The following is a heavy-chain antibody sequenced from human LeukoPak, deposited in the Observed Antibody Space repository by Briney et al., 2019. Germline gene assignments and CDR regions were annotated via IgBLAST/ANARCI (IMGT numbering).Heavy chain of an antibody. Sequence: SVKVSCKASGGTFSSYTISWVRQAPGQGLEWMGRIIPILGIANYAQKFQGRVTITADKSTSTAYMELSSLRSEDTAVYYCARGGYYDSSGYGYWGQGTLVTVSS. J-gene: IGHJ4*02. V-gene: IGHV1-69*02. CDR1: GGTFSSYT. CDR2: IIPILGIA. D-gene: IGHD3-22*01. CDR3: ARGGYYDSSGYGY.